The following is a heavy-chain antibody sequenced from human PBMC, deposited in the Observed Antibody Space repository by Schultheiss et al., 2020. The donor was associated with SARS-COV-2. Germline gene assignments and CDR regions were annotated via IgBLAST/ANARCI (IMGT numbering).Heavy chain of an antibody. J-gene: IGHJ4*02. V-gene: IGHV3-15*07. CDR1: GFTFSNAW. CDR2: FKSKAAGGTT. CDR3: STGGGRYGTDF. Sequence: GGSLRLSCAASGFTFSNAWMNWVRQAPGKGLEWVGRFKSKAAGGTTDYAAPVKGRFSMSRDDSRNTFFLQMNSLKTEDTAVYYCSTGGGRYGTDFWGQGTLVTVSS. D-gene: IGHD1-26*01.